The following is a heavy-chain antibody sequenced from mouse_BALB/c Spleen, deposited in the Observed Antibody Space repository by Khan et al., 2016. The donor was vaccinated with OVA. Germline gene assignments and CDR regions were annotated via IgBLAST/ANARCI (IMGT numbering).Heavy chain of an antibody. CDR3: ARLEDI. CDR1: GFSLTSYG. Sequence: QVQLKESGPGLVAPSQSLSITCTVSGFSLTSYGVHWVRQPPGKGLEWLGVIWAGGSTNYNSAIMYRLSISKDNYKSQVFVKMNSLQTVDTAIYYCARLEDIWGQGTTLTVSS. D-gene: IGHD1-3*01. J-gene: IGHJ2*01. V-gene: IGHV2-9*02. CDR2: IWAGGST.